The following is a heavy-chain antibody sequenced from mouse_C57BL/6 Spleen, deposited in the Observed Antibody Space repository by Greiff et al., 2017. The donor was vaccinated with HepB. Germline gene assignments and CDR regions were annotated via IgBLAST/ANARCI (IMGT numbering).Heavy chain of an antibody. J-gene: IGHJ1*03. CDR1: GYTFTSYG. CDR3: ACYSNYGGDWYFDV. D-gene: IGHD2-5*01. Sequence: QVQLKESGAELARPGASVKLSCKASGYTFTSYGISWVKQRTGQGLEWIGEIYPRSGNTYYNEKFKGKATLTADKSSSTAYMELRSLTSEDSAVYFCACYSNYGGDWYFDVWGTGTTVTVSS. CDR2: IYPRSGNT. V-gene: IGHV1-81*01.